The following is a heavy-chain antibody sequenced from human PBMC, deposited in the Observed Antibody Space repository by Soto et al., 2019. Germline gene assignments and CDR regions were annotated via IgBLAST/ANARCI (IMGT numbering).Heavy chain of an antibody. V-gene: IGHV3-23*01. CDR1: GFSFSSYA. CDR2: ISGSDGST. Sequence: GGSLRLSCVASGFSFSSYAMSWVRQAPGKGLEWVSVISGSDGSTYYADSVKGRFTISRDNSKNTLYLQMNSLRAEDTAVYYCARDRERDAWYEDYWGQGTLVTVPS. D-gene: IGHD6-13*01. CDR3: ARDRERDAWYEDY. J-gene: IGHJ4*02.